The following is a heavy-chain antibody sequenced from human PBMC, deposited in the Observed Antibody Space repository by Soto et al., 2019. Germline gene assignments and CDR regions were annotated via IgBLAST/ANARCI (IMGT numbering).Heavy chain of an antibody. CDR3: ARKRSEAAAGLYYYYYYMDV. CDR2: IYYSGST. D-gene: IGHD6-13*01. V-gene: IGHV4-39*01. CDR1: GGSISSSSYY. J-gene: IGHJ6*03. Sequence: SETLSLTCTVSGGSISSSSYYWGWIRQPPGKGLEWIGSIYYSGSTYYNPSLKSRVTISVDTSKNQFSLKLSSVTAADTAVYYCARKRSEAAAGLYYYYYYMDVWGKGTTVTVSS.